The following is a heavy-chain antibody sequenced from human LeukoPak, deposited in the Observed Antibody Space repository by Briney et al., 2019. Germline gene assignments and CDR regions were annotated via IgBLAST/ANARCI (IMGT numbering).Heavy chain of an antibody. V-gene: IGHV1-69*01. CDR2: IIPIFGTA. J-gene: IGHJ6*03. CDR3: ARSCSGGNCYSGYYYMDV. D-gene: IGHD2-15*01. CDR1: GGTFSSYA. Sequence: SVKVSCKASGGTFSSYAISWVRQAPGQGLEWMGGIIPIFGTANYAQKFQGRVTITADESTSTAYMELSSLRSEDTAVYYCARSCSGGNCYSGYYYMDVWGKGTTVTVSS.